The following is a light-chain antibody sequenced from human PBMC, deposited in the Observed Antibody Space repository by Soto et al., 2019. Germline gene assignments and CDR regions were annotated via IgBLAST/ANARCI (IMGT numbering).Light chain of an antibody. Sequence: QSALTQPASVSGSPGQSIAISCTGTSSDVGKYSYVSWFQQYPGNAPKLMIYEVSNRPSGVSNRFSGSKSGNTASLTISGLQGEDEADYYWSSFTTSSTWVFGGGTKLTVL. CDR3: SSFTTSSTWV. J-gene: IGLJ3*02. V-gene: IGLV2-14*01. CDR2: EVS. CDR1: SSDVGKYSY.